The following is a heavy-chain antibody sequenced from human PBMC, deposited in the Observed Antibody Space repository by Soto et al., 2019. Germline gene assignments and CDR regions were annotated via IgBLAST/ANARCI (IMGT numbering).Heavy chain of an antibody. CDR2: IYHGEST. D-gene: IGHD3-22*01. Sequence: PSETLSLTCAVSGYSISSGYYWGWLRQPPGKGLEWIGSIYHGESTYYNPSLNSRVTLSIDMTNNHVSLILNSVTAADTAVYYYARVGPWVPYYYDSSPYTFENWFDPWGQGTLVTVSS. CDR3: ARVGPWVPYYYDSSPYTFENWFDP. CDR1: GYSISSGYY. V-gene: IGHV4-38-2*01. J-gene: IGHJ5*02.